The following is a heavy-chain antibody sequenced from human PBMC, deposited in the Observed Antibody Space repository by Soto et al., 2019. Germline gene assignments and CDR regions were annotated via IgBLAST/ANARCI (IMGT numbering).Heavy chain of an antibody. V-gene: IGHV4-59*01. CDR3: ARTAARPVGRYYSYGMDV. CDR1: GGSISSYY. CDR2: IYYSGST. J-gene: IGHJ6*02. D-gene: IGHD6-6*01. Sequence: ASETLSLTCTVSGGSISSYYWSWIRQPPGKGLEWIGYIYYSGSTNYNPSLKSRVTISVDTSKNQFSLKLSSVTAADTAVYYCARTAARPVGRYYSYGMDVWGQGTTVTVSS.